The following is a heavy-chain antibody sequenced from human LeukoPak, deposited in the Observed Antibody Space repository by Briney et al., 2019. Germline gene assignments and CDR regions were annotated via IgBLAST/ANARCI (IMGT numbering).Heavy chain of an antibody. J-gene: IGHJ3*02. V-gene: IGHV4-59*12. CDR3: ANYGGNFNAFDI. Sequence: SETLSLTCTVSGGSISSYYWSWIRQPPGKGLEWIGYIYYSGSTYYNPSLKSRVTISVDTSKNQFSLKLSSVTAADTAVYYCANYGGNFNAFDIWGQGTMVTVSS. CDR1: GGSISSYY. CDR2: IYYSGST. D-gene: IGHD4-23*01.